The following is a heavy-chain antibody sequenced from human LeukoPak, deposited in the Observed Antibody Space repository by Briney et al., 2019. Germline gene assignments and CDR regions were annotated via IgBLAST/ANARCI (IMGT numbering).Heavy chain of an antibody. CDR2: IYGGGST. V-gene: IGHV3-53*01. Sequence: GGSLRLSCAASGFTVSSNYMSWVRQAPGKGLEWVSVIYGGGSTYYADSVKGRFTISRDTSKNTLYLQMNSLRAEDTAVYYCASWPGGWYGEDSWGQGTLVTVSS. J-gene: IGHJ4*02. D-gene: IGHD6-19*01. CDR1: GFTVSSNY. CDR3: ASWPGGWYGEDS.